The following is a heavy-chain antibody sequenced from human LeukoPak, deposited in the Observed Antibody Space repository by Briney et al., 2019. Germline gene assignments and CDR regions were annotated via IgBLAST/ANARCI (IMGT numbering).Heavy chain of an antibody. J-gene: IGHJ6*03. D-gene: IGHD3-16*01. CDR1: GFTVSSHY. V-gene: IGHV3-7*01. Sequence: GGSLRLSCAASGFTVSSHYMSWFRQAPGKGLEWVANIKQDGSEKYYVDSVKGRFTISRDNAKNSLYLQMNSLRAEDTAVYYCARVGGYAYYYYMDVWGKGTTVTVSS. CDR3: ARVGGYAYYYYMDV. CDR2: IKQDGSEK.